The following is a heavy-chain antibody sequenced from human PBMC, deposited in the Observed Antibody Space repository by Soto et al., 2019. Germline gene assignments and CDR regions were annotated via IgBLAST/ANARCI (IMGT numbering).Heavy chain of an antibody. CDR1: GGSISSYY. CDR3: ARGAYCGDDCFYYFDY. J-gene: IGHJ4*02. CDR2: IYYSGST. V-gene: IGHV4-59*01. Sequence: SETLSLTCTVSGGSISSYYWSWIRQPPGKGLEWIGYIYYSGSTNYNPSLKSRVTISVDTSKNQFSLKLSSVTAADTAVYYCARGAYCGDDCFYYFDYWGQGTLVTVSS. D-gene: IGHD2-21*02.